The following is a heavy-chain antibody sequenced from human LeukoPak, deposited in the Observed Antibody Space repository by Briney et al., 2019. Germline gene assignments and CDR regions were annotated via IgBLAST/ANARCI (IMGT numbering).Heavy chain of an antibody. CDR3: AKDSSGYYWSAFDY. J-gene: IGHJ4*02. CDR2: ISGSGGST. CDR1: GFTFSSYA. Sequence: GGSLRLSCAASGFTFSSYAMSWVRQAPGKGLEWVSAISGSGGSTYYADSVKGRFTISRDNSKNTLYLQMNSLRAEDTAVYHCAKDSSGYYWSAFDYWGQGTLVTVSS. D-gene: IGHD3-22*01. V-gene: IGHV3-23*01.